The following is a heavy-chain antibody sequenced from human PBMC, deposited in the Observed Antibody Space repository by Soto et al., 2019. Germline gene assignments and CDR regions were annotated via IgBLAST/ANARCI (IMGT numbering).Heavy chain of an antibody. CDR3: ARQRRDASDGCFLCPMDV. CDR2: IYPDDSDT. D-gene: IGHD2-2*01. Sequence: GESLKISCQSSGSPFSTYCVAWVLQTPGKALEWMGLIYPDDSDTRYNPSFRGQVTISAEKSTSTVFPHWRSLKASDTATYYCARQRRDASDGCFLCPMDVWGQGTTVTVSS. J-gene: IGHJ6*02. V-gene: IGHV5-51*01. CDR1: GSPFSTYC.